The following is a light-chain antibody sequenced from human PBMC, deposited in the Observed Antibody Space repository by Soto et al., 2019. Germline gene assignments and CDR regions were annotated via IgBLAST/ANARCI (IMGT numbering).Light chain of an antibody. Sequence: EIVLTQSPGTLSLSPGERATLSCRASQSVGRYLAWYQQNPGQAPRLLIYGASSRATGIPDRFSGSGSGTDFTLTISRLEPEDFAVYYCQQYGSSPYTFGRGTKLEI. CDR1: QSVGRY. J-gene: IGKJ2*01. V-gene: IGKV3-20*01. CDR2: GAS. CDR3: QQYGSSPYT.